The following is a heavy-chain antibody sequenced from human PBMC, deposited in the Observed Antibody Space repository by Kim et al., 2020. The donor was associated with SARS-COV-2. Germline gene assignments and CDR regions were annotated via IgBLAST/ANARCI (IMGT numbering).Heavy chain of an antibody. Sequence: GGSLRLSCAASGFTFSSYAMHWVRQAPGKGLEWVAVISYDGSNKYYADSVKGRFTISRDNSKNTLYLQMNSLRAEDTAVYYCARDPQVRYFDWPPSGMDVWGQGTTVTVSS. D-gene: IGHD3-9*01. CDR3: ARDPQVRYFDWPPSGMDV. CDR1: GFTFSSYA. J-gene: IGHJ6*02. CDR2: ISYDGSNK. V-gene: IGHV3-30*04.